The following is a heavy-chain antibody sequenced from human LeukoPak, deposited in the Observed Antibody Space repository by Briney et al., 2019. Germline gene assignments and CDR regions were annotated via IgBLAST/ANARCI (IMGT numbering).Heavy chain of an antibody. CDR2: ISYDGSNK. D-gene: IGHD2-2*01. Sequence: GGSLRLSCAASGFTFSSYAMQWVRQAPGKGLEWAAVISYDGSNKYYADSVKGRFTISRDNSKNTLYLQMNSLRAEDTAVYYCASGFRYCSSTSCYDFGYYGMDVWGKGTTVTVSS. V-gene: IGHV3-30*04. J-gene: IGHJ6*04. CDR3: ASGFRYCSSTSCYDFGYYGMDV. CDR1: GFTFSSYA.